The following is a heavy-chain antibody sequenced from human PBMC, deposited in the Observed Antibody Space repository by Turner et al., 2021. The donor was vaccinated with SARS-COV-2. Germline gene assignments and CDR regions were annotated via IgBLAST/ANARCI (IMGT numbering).Heavy chain of an antibody. CDR1: GGSISSSSYY. V-gene: IGHV4-39*01. CDR3: ATETVTERKYNYYGMDV. J-gene: IGHJ6*02. D-gene: IGHD4-4*01. CDR2: IYYSGST. Sequence: QLQLQESGPGLVKPSETLSLTCTVSGGSISSSSYYRGWIRQPPGKGLEWIGSIYYSGSTYHNPSLKSRVTISEDTSKNQFSLKLSSVTAADTAVYYCATETVTERKYNYYGMDVWGQGTTVTVSS.